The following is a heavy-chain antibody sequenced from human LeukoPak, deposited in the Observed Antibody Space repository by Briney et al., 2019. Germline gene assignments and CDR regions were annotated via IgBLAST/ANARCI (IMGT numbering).Heavy chain of an antibody. CDR3: ARRSGIAVAGAFDY. J-gene: IGHJ4*02. D-gene: IGHD6-19*01. CDR2: ISGSGDST. V-gene: IGHV3-23*01. Sequence: GGSLRLSCAASGFTFNNYAMRWVRQAPGKGLEWVSGISGSGDSTYYADSVKGRFTISRDNSKNTLYLQMNSLRAEDTAVYYCARRSGIAVAGAFDYWGQGTLVTVSS. CDR1: GFTFNNYA.